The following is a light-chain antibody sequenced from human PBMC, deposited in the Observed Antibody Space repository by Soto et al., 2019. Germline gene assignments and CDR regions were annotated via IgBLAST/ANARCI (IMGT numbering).Light chain of an antibody. CDR1: RHVYINA. J-gene: IGKJ3*01. CDR3: QQYGASPFT. Sequence: VVLTQSPATLSLSPGDRATLSCRASRHVYINALGWYQQKPGRTPTLLIYGASTRATDIPDRFSATGSGTDFSITISGVEPEDSAVYYFQQYGASPFTFGPGTRMEI. CDR2: GAS. V-gene: IGKV3-20*01.